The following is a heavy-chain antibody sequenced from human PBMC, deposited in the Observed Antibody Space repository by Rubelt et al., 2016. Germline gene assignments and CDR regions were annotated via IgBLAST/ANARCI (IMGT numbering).Heavy chain of an antibody. CDR2: IIPIFGTA. Sequence: QVQLVQSGAEVKKPGSSVMVSCKASGGTFRSYAISWVRQAPGQGLEWTGGIIPIFGTATYAQKFQGRVTIIADESTSTSYMGLSGLGSADSAVYYCARRQRLCPFDYWGQGTLVTVSS. J-gene: IGHJ4*02. V-gene: IGHV1-69*01. CDR1: GGTFRSYA. CDR3: ARRQRLCPFDY. D-gene: IGHD2-2*01.